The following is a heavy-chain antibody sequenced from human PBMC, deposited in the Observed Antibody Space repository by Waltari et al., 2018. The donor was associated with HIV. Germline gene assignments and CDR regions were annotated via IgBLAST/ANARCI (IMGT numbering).Heavy chain of an antibody. CDR1: GDSMNSSNHY. J-gene: IGHJ3*01. CDR3: VSHPMAHSFDV. V-gene: IGHV4-39*02. Sequence: QMQLQESGPGVVKPSEVLSLLCIVSGDSMNSSNHYLGWIRQPPGEGLEWIGSVSYGGSTYYNPSLRNRVSLSVNASKKRFSLKLTSLTATDTAIYFCVSHPMAHSFDVWGRGTMVTVSS. CDR2: VSYGGST.